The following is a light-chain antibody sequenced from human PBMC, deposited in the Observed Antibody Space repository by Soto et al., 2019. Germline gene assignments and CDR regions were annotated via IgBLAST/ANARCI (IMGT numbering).Light chain of an antibody. CDR1: QTISHY. Sequence: DIQMTQSPSSLSASVGDRVTITCRASQTISHYLNWYRQQPGKAPKLLIYAASNLQSGVPSRFSGSGSGTEFTLTINSLHPEDFATYFCQQSYTTPITFGQGTRLDI. CDR3: QQSYTTPIT. CDR2: AAS. J-gene: IGKJ5*01. V-gene: IGKV1-39*01.